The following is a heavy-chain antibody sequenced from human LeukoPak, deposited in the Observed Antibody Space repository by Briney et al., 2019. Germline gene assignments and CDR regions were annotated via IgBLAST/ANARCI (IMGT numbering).Heavy chain of an antibody. Sequence: GASVKVSCKASGYTFTGYYMHWVRQAPGQGLEWMGWINPNSGDTNYAQKFQGRVTMTRDPSISTAYMALTRLRSDDTAVYYCARDAWLVGTTNLYYFDYWSQGTLVTVSS. CDR1: GYTFTGYY. CDR3: ARDAWLVGTTNLYYFDY. CDR2: INPNSGDT. V-gene: IGHV1-2*02. D-gene: IGHD1-26*01. J-gene: IGHJ4*02.